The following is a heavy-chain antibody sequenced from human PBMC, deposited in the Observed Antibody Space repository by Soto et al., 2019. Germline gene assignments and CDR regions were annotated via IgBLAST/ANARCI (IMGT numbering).Heavy chain of an antibody. D-gene: IGHD4-17*01. CDR2: IYYSGST. CDR1: GGSISSYY. V-gene: IGHV4-59*01. J-gene: IGHJ4*02. Sequence: PSETLSLTCTVSGGSISSYYWSWIRQPPGKGLEWIGYIYYSGSTNYNPSLKSRVTISVDTSKNQFSLKLSSVTAADTAVYYCASAVYGGNSFDYWGQGTLVTVSS. CDR3: ASAVYGGNSFDY.